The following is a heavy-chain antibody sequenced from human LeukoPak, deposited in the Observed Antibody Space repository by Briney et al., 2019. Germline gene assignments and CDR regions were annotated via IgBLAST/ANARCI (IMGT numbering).Heavy chain of an antibody. CDR1: GFILNDYG. J-gene: IGHJ4*02. D-gene: IGHD3-22*01. Sequence: GGSLRLSCAASGFILNDYGMHWVRQAPGKGLEWVADIWFDKNQHFADSVKGRFAISRDNSKNTVYLQINSLRAEDTAVYYCARDSSGYYAIEYWGQGSLVTVSS. CDR3: ARDSSGYYAIEY. CDR2: IWFDKNQ. V-gene: IGHV3-33*01.